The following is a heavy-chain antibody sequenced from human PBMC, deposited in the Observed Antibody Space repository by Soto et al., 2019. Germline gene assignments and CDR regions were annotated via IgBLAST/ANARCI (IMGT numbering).Heavy chain of an antibody. V-gene: IGHV3-21*01. J-gene: IGHJ4*02. CDR1: GFRFSDYT. CDR2: IFSNSAYI. D-gene: IGHD4-17*01. Sequence: PGGSLRLSCAASGFRFSDYTMNWVRQAPGKGLEWVSSIFSNSAYIYYTNSVKGRFTISRDNAKNSLYLQMNSLRDEDTAVYYCTRGSYGDSEYWGQGTLVTVSS. CDR3: TRGSYGDSEY.